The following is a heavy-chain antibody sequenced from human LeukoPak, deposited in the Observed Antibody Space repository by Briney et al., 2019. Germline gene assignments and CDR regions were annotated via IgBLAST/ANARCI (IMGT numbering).Heavy chain of an antibody. CDR3: VKDLMGGSYVSVD. CDR1: GFTVSSSY. J-gene: IGHJ4*02. D-gene: IGHD1-26*01. Sequence: GGSLRLSCAASGFTVSSSYMNWVRQAPGKGLEWVSLIYSGGGTYYADSVKGRFTISRDNSKNTLYLQMSSLRAEDTAVYYCVKDLMGGSYVSVDWGQGTLVTVSS. V-gene: IGHV3-66*01. CDR2: IYSGGGT.